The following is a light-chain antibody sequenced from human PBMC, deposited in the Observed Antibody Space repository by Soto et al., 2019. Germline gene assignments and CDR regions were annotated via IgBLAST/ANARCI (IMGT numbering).Light chain of an antibody. CDR2: KAS. J-gene: IGKJ1*01. V-gene: IGKV1-5*03. CDR1: QTISSW. CDR3: QHYNSYSEA. Sequence: DIQMTQSASTLSGSVGDRVTITCGASQTISSWLAWYQQKPGKAPKILIYKASTLKSGVPSRFSGSGSGTEFTLTISSLKHDDFATYYCQHYNSYSEAFGQGTKVDIK.